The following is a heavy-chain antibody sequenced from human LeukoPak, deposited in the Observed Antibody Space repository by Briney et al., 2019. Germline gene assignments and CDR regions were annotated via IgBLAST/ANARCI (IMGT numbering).Heavy chain of an antibody. Sequence: ASVTVSCKASGYTYTSYAMHLVRQATGQRPEWMGWINAGNGNTKYSQKFQGRVTITRDTSASTAYMELSSLRSEDTAVYYCVRDTDFWSGYRLADWGQGTLVTVSS. V-gene: IGHV1-3*01. D-gene: IGHD3-3*01. J-gene: IGHJ4*02. CDR1: GYTYTSYA. CDR2: INAGNGNT. CDR3: VRDTDFWSGYRLAD.